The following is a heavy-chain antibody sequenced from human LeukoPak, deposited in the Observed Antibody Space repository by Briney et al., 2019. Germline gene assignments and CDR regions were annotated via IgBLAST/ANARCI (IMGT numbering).Heavy chain of an antibody. Sequence: SETQSLTCAVYGGSISGYYWSWIRQPPGKGLEWIGEINHSGSTNYNPSLKSRVTISVDTSKNQFSLKLSSVTAADTAVYYCARRDGYNYPWYFDLWGRGTLVTVSS. CDR1: GGSISGYY. CDR2: INHSGST. V-gene: IGHV4-34*01. CDR3: ARRDGYNYPWYFDL. J-gene: IGHJ2*01. D-gene: IGHD5-24*01.